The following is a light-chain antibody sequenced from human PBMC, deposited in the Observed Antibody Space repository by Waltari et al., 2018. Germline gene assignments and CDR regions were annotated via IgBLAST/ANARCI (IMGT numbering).Light chain of an antibody. J-gene: IGKJ1*01. CDR3: QQYYSNPT. Sequence: DLILTQSPETLAVSMGERATINCKSSRPISYTKNYFSWYQQKPGQAPILLIFWASTRDCGVPDRVGGSGSGADFTLTIDGLQADDVAVYYCQQYYSNPTFGQGTKVQIK. V-gene: IGKV4-1*01. CDR1: RPISYTKNY. CDR2: WAS.